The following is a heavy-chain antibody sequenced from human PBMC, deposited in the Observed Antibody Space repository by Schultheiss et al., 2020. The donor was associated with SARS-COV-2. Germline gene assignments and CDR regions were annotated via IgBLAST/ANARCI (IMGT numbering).Heavy chain of an antibody. CDR1: GFTFSTYS. J-gene: IGHJ4*02. V-gene: IGHV3-30*18. CDR2: ISIDGSEK. CDR3: AKEKLNYFDY. Sequence: GGSLRLSCAASGFTFSTYSMNWVRQAPGKGLEWVALISIDGSEKYYADSVKGRFTISRDNSKNTLYLQMNSLRAEDTAVYYCAKEKLNYFDYWGQGTLVTVSS. D-gene: IGHD1-7*01.